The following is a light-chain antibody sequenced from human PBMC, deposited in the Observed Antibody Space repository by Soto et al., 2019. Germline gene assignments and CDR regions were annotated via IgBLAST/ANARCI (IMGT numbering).Light chain of an antibody. CDR2: RTS. CDR3: QQYNNWPPIT. J-gene: IGKJ5*01. CDR1: QTVRSR. V-gene: IGKV3-15*01. Sequence: EIVMTQSPHTLSVSPGEEVTLSCRASQTVRSRLAWYQQKLGQAPRLLIYRTSTRATGVPARFSGGGYGTEFNLTISSLQSEDFAVYYCQQYNNWPPITFGQGTRLEIK.